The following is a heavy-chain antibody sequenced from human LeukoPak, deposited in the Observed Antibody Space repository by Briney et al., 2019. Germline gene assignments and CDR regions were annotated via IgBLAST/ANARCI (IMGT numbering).Heavy chain of an antibody. D-gene: IGHD3-9*01. CDR1: GCSFTSYW. J-gene: IGHJ5*02. CDR3: ARHSSTYYDILTGSSVNWFDP. V-gene: IGHV5-10-1*01. Sequence: GESLKISCKGSGCSFTSYWISWVRQMPGKGLERMGRIDPSDSYTNYSPSFQGHVTISADKSISTAYLQWSSLKASDTAMYYCARHSSTYYDILTGSSVNWFDPWGQGTLVTVSS. CDR2: IDPSDSYT.